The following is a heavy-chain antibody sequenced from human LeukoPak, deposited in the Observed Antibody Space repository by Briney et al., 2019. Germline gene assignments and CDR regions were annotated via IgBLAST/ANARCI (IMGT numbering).Heavy chain of an antibody. V-gene: IGHV3-48*01. J-gene: IGHJ4*02. CDR3: ARATPSGSYWFDY. D-gene: IGHD3-10*01. CDR1: GFTFSTYN. CDR2: ISSGSSTI. Sequence: GGSLRLSCAASGFTFSTYNMNWLRQAPGKALEWVSYISSGSSTIFYADSVKGRFTISRDNAKTSLYLQMNSLRAEDTAVYYCARATPSGSYWFDYWGQGTPVTVSS.